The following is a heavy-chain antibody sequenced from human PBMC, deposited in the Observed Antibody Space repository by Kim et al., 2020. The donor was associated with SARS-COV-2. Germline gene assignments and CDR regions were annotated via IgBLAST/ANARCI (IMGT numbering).Heavy chain of an antibody. CDR2: ISSSSSYI. V-gene: IGHV3-21*01. CDR3: ARDSALQYYDSSGPPFDY. Sequence: GGSLRLSCAASGFTFSSYSMNWVRQAPGKGLEWVSSISSSSSYIYYADSVKGRFTISRDNAKNSLYLQMNSLRAEDTAVYYCARDSALQYYDSSGPPFDYWGQGTLVTVSS. CDR1: GFTFSSYS. J-gene: IGHJ4*02. D-gene: IGHD3-22*01.